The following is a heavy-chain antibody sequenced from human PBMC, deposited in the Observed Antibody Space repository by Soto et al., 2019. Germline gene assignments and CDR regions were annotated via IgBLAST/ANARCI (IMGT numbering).Heavy chain of an antibody. V-gene: IGHV5-10-1*01. Sequence: GESLKISCKGSGYSFTSYWISWVRQMPGKGLEWMGRLDPSDSYTNYSPSFQGHVTISADKSISTAYLQWSSLKASDTAMYYCARLGSYRTAYYYYGMDVWGQGTTVTVSS. CDR1: GYSFTSYW. CDR3: ARLGSYRTAYYYYGMDV. J-gene: IGHJ6*02. CDR2: LDPSDSYT. D-gene: IGHD1-26*01.